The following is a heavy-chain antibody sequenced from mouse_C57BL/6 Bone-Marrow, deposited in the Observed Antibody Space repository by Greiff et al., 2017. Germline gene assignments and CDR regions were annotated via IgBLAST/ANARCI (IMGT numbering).Heavy chain of an antibody. D-gene: IGHD1-1*01. CDR3: ARSGATVGAVYYFDY. V-gene: IGHV1-84*01. J-gene: IGHJ2*01. CDR2: LYPGSGNT. CDR1: GYTFTDYY. Sequence: QVQLQPSGPELVPPGASVKISCKASGYTFTDYYIYWVQQRPGRGLEWIGWLYPGSGNTKYNEKVKGKATLTVDTSSSTAYMQRSSLTSEDSAVYFCARSGATVGAVYYFDYWGQGTTLTVSS.